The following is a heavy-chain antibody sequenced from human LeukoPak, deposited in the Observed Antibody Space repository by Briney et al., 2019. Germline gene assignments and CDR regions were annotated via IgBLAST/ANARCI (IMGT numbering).Heavy chain of an antibody. Sequence: GGSLRLSCAASGFTFSSYAMSWVRQAPGKGLEWVSAISASGGTTYYADSVKGRFTISRDNSKNTLYLQMNSLRAEDTAMYYCARGFGYSYGYFDYWGQGTLVTVSS. J-gene: IGHJ4*02. D-gene: IGHD5-18*01. CDR1: GFTFSSYA. CDR3: ARGFGYSYGYFDY. V-gene: IGHV3-23*01. CDR2: ISASGGTT.